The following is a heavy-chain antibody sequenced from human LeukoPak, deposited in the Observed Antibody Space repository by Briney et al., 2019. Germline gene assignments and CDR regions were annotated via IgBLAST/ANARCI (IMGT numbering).Heavy chain of an antibody. Sequence: SGKVSCKASGFTFTSSAVQWVRQARGQGLEWIGWIAVGSGNTNYAQKFQGRVTINRDMSTSTAYMELSSLRSEDTAVYYCATDDVTTGTKTALGYWGQGTLVTVSS. CDR2: IAVGSGNT. J-gene: IGHJ4*02. D-gene: IGHD1-1*01. V-gene: IGHV1-58*01. CDR3: ATDDVTTGTKTALGY. CDR1: GFTFTSSA.